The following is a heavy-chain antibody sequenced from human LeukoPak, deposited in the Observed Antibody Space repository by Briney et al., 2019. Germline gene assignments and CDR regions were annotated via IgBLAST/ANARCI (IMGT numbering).Heavy chain of an antibody. CDR2: IYYSGST. D-gene: IGHD6-19*01. CDR3: ARLAGYSSGWYRYFDY. Sequence: NPGGSLRLSCAASGLTFSSYAMSWVRQAPGKGLEWIGYIYYSGSTNYNPSLKSRVTISVDTSKNQFSLKLSSVSAADTAVYYCARLAGYSSGWYRYFDYWGQGTLVTVSS. CDR1: GLTFSSYA. J-gene: IGHJ4*02. V-gene: IGHV4-59*08.